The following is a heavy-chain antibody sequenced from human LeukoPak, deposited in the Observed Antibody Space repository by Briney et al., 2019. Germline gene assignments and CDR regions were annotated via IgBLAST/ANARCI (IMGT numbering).Heavy chain of an antibody. CDR2: IYHSGST. CDR3: ASIRDGLFDY. Sequence: SETLSLTCTVSGYSISSGYYWGCIRQPPGKGLEWIGSIYHSGSTYYNPSLKIRVTISVDTSKNQFSLKLSSVTAADTAVYYSASIRDGLFDYWGQGTLVTVSS. V-gene: IGHV4-38-2*02. CDR1: GYSISSGYY. D-gene: IGHD3-10*01. J-gene: IGHJ4*02.